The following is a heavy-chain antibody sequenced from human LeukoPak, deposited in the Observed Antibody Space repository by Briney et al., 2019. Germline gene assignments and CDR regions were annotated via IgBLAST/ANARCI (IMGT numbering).Heavy chain of an antibody. V-gene: IGHV3-53*01. CDR3: AREYYDILTGYSAVAYYFDY. J-gene: IGHJ4*02. D-gene: IGHD3-9*01. CDR2: IYSGGST. CDR1: GFTFSSYA. Sequence: AGGSLRLSCAASGFTFSSYAMSWVRQAPGKGLEWVSAIYSGGSTYYADSVKGRFTISRDNSKNTLYLQMNSLRAEDTAVYYCAREYYDILTGYSAVAYYFDYWGQGTLVTVSS.